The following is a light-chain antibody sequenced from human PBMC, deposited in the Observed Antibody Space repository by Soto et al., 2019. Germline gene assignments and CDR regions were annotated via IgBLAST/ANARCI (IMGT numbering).Light chain of an antibody. Sequence: SALTQPRSVSGSPGQSVTISCTGTSTDVGGYNYVSWYQQHPGKVPKLMLYDVSKRPSGVPDRFSGSKSGNTASLTISGLQAEDEADYYCCPYAGRDTLYVFGSGTKVTVL. CDR3: CPYAGRDTLYV. J-gene: IGLJ1*01. V-gene: IGLV2-11*01. CDR2: DVS. CDR1: STDVGGYNY.